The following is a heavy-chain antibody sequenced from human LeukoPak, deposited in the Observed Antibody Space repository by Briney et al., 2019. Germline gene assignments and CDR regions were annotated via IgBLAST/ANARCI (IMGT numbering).Heavy chain of an antibody. CDR2: IYSGGST. J-gene: IGHJ6*03. D-gene: IGHD3-3*01. Sequence: GGSLRLSYAASGFTVSSNYMSWVRQAPGKGLEWVSVIYSGGSTYYADSVKGRFTISRDNSKNTLYLQMNSLKTEDTAVYYCITDFWSGYAYYYYMDVWGKGTTVTVSS. CDR3: ITDFWSGYAYYYYMDV. V-gene: IGHV3-66*01. CDR1: GFTVSSNY.